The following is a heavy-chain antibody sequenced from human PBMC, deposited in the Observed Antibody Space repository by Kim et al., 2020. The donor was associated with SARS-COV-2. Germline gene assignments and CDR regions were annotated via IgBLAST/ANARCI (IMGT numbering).Heavy chain of an antibody. Sequence: AQKFQGRVTMTRDTSTSTVYMELSSLRSEDTAVYYCARDPNSSGWSGGDYWGQGTLVTVSS. V-gene: IGHV1-46*01. CDR3: ARDPNSSGWSGGDY. J-gene: IGHJ4*02. D-gene: IGHD6-19*01.